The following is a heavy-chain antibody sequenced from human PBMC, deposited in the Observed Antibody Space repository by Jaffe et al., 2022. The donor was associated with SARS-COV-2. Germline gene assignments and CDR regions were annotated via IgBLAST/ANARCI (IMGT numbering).Heavy chain of an antibody. CDR2: INPNSGVT. J-gene: IGHJ4*02. Sequence: QVQLVQSGAEAKMPGASVLVSCKPSGYSFSDYYIHWVRQAPGQGLEWMGSINPNSGVTRYAQKFQGRVTMTRDTSITTAYMELSSLRSDDAAVYYCARGGSVGLRLGLDYWGQGTLVTVSS. D-gene: IGHD2-21*02. V-gene: IGHV1-2*02. CDR1: GYSFSDYY. CDR3: ARGGSVGLRLGLDY.